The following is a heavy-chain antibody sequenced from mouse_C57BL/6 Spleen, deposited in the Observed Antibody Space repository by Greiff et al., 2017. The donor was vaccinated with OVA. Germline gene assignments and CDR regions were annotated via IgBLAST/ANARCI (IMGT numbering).Heavy chain of an antibody. D-gene: IGHD1-1*01. CDR1: GYTFTDYN. CDR2: INPNNGGT. Sequence: VQLQQSGPELVKPGASVKIPCKASGYTFTDYNMDWVKHSHGKSLESIGDINPNNGGTIYNQKFKGKATLTVDKSSSTAYMELRSLTSEDTAVYYCARGYYGSSYWYCDVWGTGTTVTVSS. V-gene: IGHV1-18*01. J-gene: IGHJ1*03. CDR3: ARGYYGSSYWYCDV.